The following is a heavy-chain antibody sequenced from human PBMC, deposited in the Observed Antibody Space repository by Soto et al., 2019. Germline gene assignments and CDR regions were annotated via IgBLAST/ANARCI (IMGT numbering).Heavy chain of an antibody. J-gene: IGHJ4*02. CDR1: GYTFTNYF. Sequence: ASVKVSCKASGYTFTNYFLHWVRQAPGQGLEWMGWIDPNSGDTNYSQKLQGRVTMTRDTPISTAYMELTRLRSDDTAVYLCARASTYGESDYWGQGTLVTVSS. CDR2: IDPNSGDT. CDR3: ARASTYGESDY. D-gene: IGHD3-10*01. V-gene: IGHV1-2*02.